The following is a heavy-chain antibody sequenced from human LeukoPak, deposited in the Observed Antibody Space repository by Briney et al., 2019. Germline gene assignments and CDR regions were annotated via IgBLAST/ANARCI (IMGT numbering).Heavy chain of an antibody. CDR1: GYTFTNYY. V-gene: IGHV1-69-2*01. D-gene: IGHD3-22*01. J-gene: IGHJ4*02. CDR2: VDPEDGET. Sequence: APVKISCKVSGYTFTNYYMHWVPQAPGKGLEWMGLVDPEDGETIYAQKFQGRVTITADTSTDTAYMELSSLRSEDTAVYYCATQKRDYYDSSGLDWGQGTLVTVSS. CDR3: ATQKRDYYDSSGLD.